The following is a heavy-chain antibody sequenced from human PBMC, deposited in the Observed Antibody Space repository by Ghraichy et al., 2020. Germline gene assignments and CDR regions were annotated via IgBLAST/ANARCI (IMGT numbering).Heavy chain of an antibody. CDR3: ARDTRPEMTTVVPTNNWFDP. CDR1: GGSISSGDYY. J-gene: IGHJ5*02. Sequence: SETLSLTCTVSGGSISSGDYYWSWIRQPPGKGLEWIGYIYYSGSTYYNPSLKSRVTISVDTSKNQFSLKLSSVTAADTAVYYCARDTRPEMTTVVPTNNWFDPWGQGTLVTVSS. V-gene: IGHV4-30-4*01. D-gene: IGHD4-23*01. CDR2: IYYSGST.